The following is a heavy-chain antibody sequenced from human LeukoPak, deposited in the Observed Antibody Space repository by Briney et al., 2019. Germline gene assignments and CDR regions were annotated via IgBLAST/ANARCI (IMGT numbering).Heavy chain of an antibody. CDR3: ARDLIAARYFDY. J-gene: IGHJ4*02. V-gene: IGHV3-30-3*01. Sequence: GGSLRLSCAASGFTLSSYAMHWVRQAPGKGLGWVAVISYDGSNKYYADSVKGRFTISRDNSKNTLYLQMNSLRAEDTAVYYCARDLIAARYFDYWGQGTLVTVSS. CDR1: GFTLSSYA. D-gene: IGHD6-6*01. CDR2: ISYDGSNK.